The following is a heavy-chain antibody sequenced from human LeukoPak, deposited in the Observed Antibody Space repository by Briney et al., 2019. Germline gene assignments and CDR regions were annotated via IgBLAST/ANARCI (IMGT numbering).Heavy chain of an antibody. CDR2: INPNSGGT. D-gene: IGHD5-24*01. CDR1: GYTFTSYD. CDR3: ARDGSGYTLRVDY. J-gene: IGHJ4*02. Sequence: ASVKVSCKASGYTFTSYDINWVRQATGQGLEWMGWINPNSGGTNYAQKFQGRVTMTRDTSISTAYMELSRLRSDDTAVYYCARDGSGYTLRVDYWGQGTLVTVSS. V-gene: IGHV1-2*02.